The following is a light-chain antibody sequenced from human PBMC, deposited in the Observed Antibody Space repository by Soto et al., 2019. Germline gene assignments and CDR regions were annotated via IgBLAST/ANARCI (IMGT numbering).Light chain of an antibody. CDR1: QAIGNY. CDR3: QEYNGVPLS. CDR2: AAS. Sequence: DIQVAQFPSSLSASVGDRVTITCRASQAIGNYLAWYQQKPGKVPKLLIYAASTLQSGVPSRFSGSRSGTDFTLTVSSLLPEDVATYYCQEYNGVPLSFGPGTKVEIK. J-gene: IGKJ3*01. V-gene: IGKV1-27*01.